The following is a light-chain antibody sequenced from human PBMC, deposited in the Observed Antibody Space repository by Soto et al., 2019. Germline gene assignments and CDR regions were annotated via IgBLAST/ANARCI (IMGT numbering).Light chain of an antibody. Sequence: IQMTQSPSKLSESVGERVTIACRARQNIXTLLAWYQEKPGKAPQLLISXASNLQSGVPSLFSGSGYGTDFTITISRLQPDYVETYYCQQLAISTTFGQGTKVDIK. CDR1: QNIXTL. CDR3: QQLAISTT. CDR2: XAS. V-gene: IGKV1-5*01. J-gene: IGKJ1*01.